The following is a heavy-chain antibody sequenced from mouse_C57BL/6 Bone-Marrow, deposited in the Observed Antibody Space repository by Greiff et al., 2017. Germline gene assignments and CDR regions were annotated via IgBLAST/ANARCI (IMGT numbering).Heavy chain of an antibody. CDR1: GYTFTSYW. J-gene: IGHJ3*01. V-gene: IGHV1-55*01. CDR3: AREGSAWFAY. CDR2: IYPGSGST. Sequence: QVQLQQSGAELVKPGASVKMSCKASGYTFTSYWITWVKQRPGQGLEWIGDIYPGSGSTNYNEKFKSKATLIVDTSSSTAYMQLSSLTSEDSAVYYCAREGSAWFAYWGQGTLVTVSA.